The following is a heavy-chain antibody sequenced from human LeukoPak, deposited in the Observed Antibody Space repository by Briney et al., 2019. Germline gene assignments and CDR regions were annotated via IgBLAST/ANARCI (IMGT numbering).Heavy chain of an antibody. CDR3: VKITSVTGGDC. J-gene: IGHJ4*02. V-gene: IGHV3-48*01. D-gene: IGHD1-1*01. Sequence: GGSLRLSCAASGFIFSSYSMNWVRQAPGKGLEWVSYISSSSRTTYYADSVKGRFTISRDNAKKSLYLQMNSLRAEDTAVYYCVKITSVTGGDCWGQGTRLTVSS. CDR1: GFIFSSYS. CDR2: ISSSSRTT.